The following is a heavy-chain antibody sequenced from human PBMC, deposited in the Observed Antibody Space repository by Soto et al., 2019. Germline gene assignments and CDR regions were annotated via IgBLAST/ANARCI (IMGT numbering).Heavy chain of an antibody. D-gene: IGHD6-19*01. J-gene: IGHJ4*02. CDR1: GGSILDYY. V-gene: IGHV4-39*01. CDR2: IYSSGNT. Sequence: QLQLQESGPGLVKPSETLSLTCTVSGGSILDYYCSWIRQSPGKGLEWIGSIYSSGNTNYNPSLESRVTISLDTSRTQASLKLRSVTAAETAMYSCARPGSCFFYFDYWGQGTLVTASS. CDR3: ARPGSCFFYFDY.